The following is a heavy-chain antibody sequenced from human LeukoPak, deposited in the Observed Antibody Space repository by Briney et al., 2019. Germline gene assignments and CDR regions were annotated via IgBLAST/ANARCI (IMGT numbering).Heavy chain of an antibody. V-gene: IGHV4-39*01. CDR2: IHYSGNT. D-gene: IGHD3-3*01. CDR1: GGSIRSSYYY. J-gene: IGHJ4*02. Sequence: TSSETLSLTCTVSGGSIRSSYYYWGWIRQPPGKGLEWIGGIHYSGNTYYNPSLKSRVTISVDTSKNQFSLKLSSVTAADTAVYYCARLGAGPTYYDFWSGYSSFYFDYWGQGTLVTVSS. CDR3: ARLGAGPTYYDFWSGYSSFYFDY.